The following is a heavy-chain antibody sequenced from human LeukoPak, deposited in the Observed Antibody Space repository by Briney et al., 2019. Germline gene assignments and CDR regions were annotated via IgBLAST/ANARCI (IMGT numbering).Heavy chain of an antibody. V-gene: IGHV4-34*01. CDR2: INHSGST. CDR1: GGSFSGYY. Sequence: KPSETLSLTCAVYGGSFSGYYWSWIRQPPGKGLEWIGEINHSGSTNYNPSLKSRVTISVDTSKNQFSLKLSSVTAADTAVYYCARESIAAAGRAFDIWGQGTMVTVSS. J-gene: IGHJ3*02. CDR3: ARESIAAAGRAFDI. D-gene: IGHD6-13*01.